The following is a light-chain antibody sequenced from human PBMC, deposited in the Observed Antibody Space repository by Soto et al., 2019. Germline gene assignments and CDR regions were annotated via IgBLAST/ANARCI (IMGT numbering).Light chain of an antibody. J-gene: IGKJ1*01. CDR1: QSVSSN. V-gene: IGKV3-15*01. CDR3: QQYNNWPLT. Sequence: EIVMTQSPATLSVSPGERVTLSCRASQSVSSNVAWYQQKPGQAPRLLIYGASTRATGIPARFSGSGSGTEFTLTISSLQSEDFAVYYCQQYNNWPLTFGQGTKVEIK. CDR2: GAS.